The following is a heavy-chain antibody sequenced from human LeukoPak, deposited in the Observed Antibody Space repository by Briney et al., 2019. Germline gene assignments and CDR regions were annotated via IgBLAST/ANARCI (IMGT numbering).Heavy chain of an antibody. V-gene: IGHV3-30-3*01. Sequence: GGSLRLSCAASGFTFSSHAMHWVRQAPGKGLEWVAVISYDGSNKYYADSVKGRFTISRDNSKNTLYLQMNSLRAEDTAVYYCAREVGTDYYDSRLDYWGQGTLVTVSS. CDR2: ISYDGSNK. D-gene: IGHD3-22*01. CDR3: AREVGTDYYDSRLDY. J-gene: IGHJ4*02. CDR1: GFTFSSHA.